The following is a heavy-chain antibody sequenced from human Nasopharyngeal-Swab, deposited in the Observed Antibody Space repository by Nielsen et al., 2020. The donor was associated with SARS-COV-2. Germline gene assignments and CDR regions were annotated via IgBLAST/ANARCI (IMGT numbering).Heavy chain of an antibody. CDR3: AREVGSGWYRARYYGMDV. J-gene: IGHJ6*02. CDR2: INTNTGNP. D-gene: IGHD6-19*01. Sequence: ASVKVSCKASGYTFTSYAMNWVRQAPGQGLEWMGWINTNTGNPTYAQGFTGRFVFSLDASVSTAYLQISSLKAEDTAVYYCAREVGSGWYRARYYGMDVWGQGTTVTVSS. CDR1: GYTFTSYA. V-gene: IGHV7-4-1*02.